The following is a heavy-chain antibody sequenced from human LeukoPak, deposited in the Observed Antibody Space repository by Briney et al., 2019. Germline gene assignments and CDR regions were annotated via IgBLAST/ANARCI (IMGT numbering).Heavy chain of an antibody. J-gene: IGHJ4*02. CDR3: ARALGYYGSGSTFDY. V-gene: IGHV3-23*01. CDR2: ISASGTST. D-gene: IGHD3-10*01. CDR1: GFTFSNYA. Sequence: PGGSLRLSCAASGFTFSNYALSWVRQAPGEGLEWVSAISASGTSTYYADSVKGRFTISRDNAKNSLYLQMNSLRAEDTAVYYCARALGYYGSGSTFDYWGQGTLVTVSS.